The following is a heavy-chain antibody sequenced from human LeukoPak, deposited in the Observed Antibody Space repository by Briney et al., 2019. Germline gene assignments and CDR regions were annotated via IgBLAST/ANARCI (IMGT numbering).Heavy chain of an antibody. CDR3: ARAGEHFDY. Sequence: GRSLRLSCAASGFTFSSYEMNWVRQAPGKGLEWVSYISSSGTTISYADSVKGRFTISRDNAKNSLYLQMNSLRAEDTAVYYCARAGEHFDYWGQGTLVTVSS. J-gene: IGHJ4*02. CDR2: ISSSGTTI. CDR1: GFTFSSYE. V-gene: IGHV3-48*03.